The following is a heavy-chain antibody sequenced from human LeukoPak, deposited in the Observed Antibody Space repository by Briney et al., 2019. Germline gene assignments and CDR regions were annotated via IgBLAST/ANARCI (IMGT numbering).Heavy chain of an antibody. CDR2: ISGSGGST. CDR1: GFTFSSYG. Sequence: GGTLRLSCAASGFTFSSYGMSWVRQAPGKGLEWVSRISGSGGSTYYADTVKGRFTISRDNSKNTLYLQMNSLRAEDTAVYYCASASRGVYFDSSGYSDYWGQGTLVTVSS. CDR3: ASASRGVYFDSSGYSDY. D-gene: IGHD3-22*01. V-gene: IGHV3-23*01. J-gene: IGHJ4*02.